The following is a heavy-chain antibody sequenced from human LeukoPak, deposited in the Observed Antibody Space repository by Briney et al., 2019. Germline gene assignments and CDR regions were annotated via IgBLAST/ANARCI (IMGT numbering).Heavy chain of an antibody. V-gene: IGHV1-58*02. D-gene: IGHD6-13*01. CDR1: GFTFTSSA. CDR2: IVVGSGNT. J-gene: IGHJ4*02. CDR3: AAGYSSSWDTTLPVFDY. Sequence: SVKVSCKASGFTFTSSAMQWVRQARGQRLEWIGWIVVGSGNTNYAQKFQERVTITRDMSTSTAYMEQSSLRSEDTAVYYCAAGYSSSWDTTLPVFDYWGQGTLVTVSS.